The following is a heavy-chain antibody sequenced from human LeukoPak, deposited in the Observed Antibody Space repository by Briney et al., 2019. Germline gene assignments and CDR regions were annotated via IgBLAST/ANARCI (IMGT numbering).Heavy chain of an antibody. V-gene: IGHV4-59*01. Sequence: SETLSLTCTVSGGSISSYYWSWIRQPPGKGLEWIGYIYYSGSTNYNPSLKSRVTISVDTSKNQFSLKLSSVTAADTAVYYCAGGDIAAAGTFDYWAREPWSPSPQ. CDR1: GGSISSYY. CDR3: AGGDIAAAGTFDY. J-gene: IGHJ4*02. D-gene: IGHD6-13*01. CDR2: IYYSGST.